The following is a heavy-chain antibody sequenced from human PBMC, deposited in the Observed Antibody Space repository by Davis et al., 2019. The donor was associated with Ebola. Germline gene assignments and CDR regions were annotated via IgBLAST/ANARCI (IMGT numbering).Heavy chain of an antibody. CDR2: IYPGDSDT. J-gene: IGHJ1*01. CDR1: GYSFTSYW. D-gene: IGHD3-16*02. Sequence: GGSLRLSCKGSGYSFTSYWIGWVRQMPGKGLEWMGIIYPGDSDTRYSPSFQGQVTISADKSISTAYLQWSSLKASDTAMYYCARRRNIWGSYRYTGGYFQHWGQGTLVTVSS. V-gene: IGHV5-51*01. CDR3: ARRRNIWGSYRYTGGYFQH.